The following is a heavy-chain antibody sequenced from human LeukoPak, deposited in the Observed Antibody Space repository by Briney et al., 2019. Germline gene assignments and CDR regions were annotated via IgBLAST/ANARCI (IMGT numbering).Heavy chain of an antibody. Sequence: GGSLRLSCAASGFTFSSYGMSWVRQAPGKGLEWVSAISGNGGSTYYADSVKGRFTISRDNAKNSLYLQMNGLRAEDTAVYYCARDDTMVRENYYYYYMDVWGKGTTVTVSS. J-gene: IGHJ6*03. CDR3: ARDDTMVRENYYYYYMDV. V-gene: IGHV3-23*01. CDR1: GFTFSSYG. D-gene: IGHD3-10*01. CDR2: ISGNGGST.